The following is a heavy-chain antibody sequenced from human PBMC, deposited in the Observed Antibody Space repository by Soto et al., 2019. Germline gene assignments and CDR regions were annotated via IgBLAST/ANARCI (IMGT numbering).Heavy chain of an antibody. CDR3: AREAAGILNWFDP. Sequence: QVQLQESGPGLVKPSQTLSLTCTVSGGSISSGGYYWSWFRQHPGKGLEWIGYIYYSGSTYYNPSLKSRVTISVDTSKNQFSLKLSSVTAADTAVYYCAREAAGILNWFDPWGQGTLVTVSS. V-gene: IGHV4-31*03. D-gene: IGHD6-25*01. J-gene: IGHJ5*02. CDR2: IYYSGST. CDR1: GGSISSGGYY.